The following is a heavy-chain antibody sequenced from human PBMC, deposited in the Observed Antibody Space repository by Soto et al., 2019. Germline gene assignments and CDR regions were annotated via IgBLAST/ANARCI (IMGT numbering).Heavy chain of an antibody. Sequence: CAASGFTVSSNYMSWVRQAPGKGLEWVSVIYSGGSTYYADSVKGRFTISRDNSKNTLYLQMNSLRAEDTAVYYCARVAYDSSGYLKSGLDYWGQGTQVTVSS. V-gene: IGHV3-53*01. CDR1: GFTVSSNY. CDR3: ARVAYDSSGYLKSGLDY. CDR2: IYSGGST. D-gene: IGHD3-22*01. J-gene: IGHJ4*02.